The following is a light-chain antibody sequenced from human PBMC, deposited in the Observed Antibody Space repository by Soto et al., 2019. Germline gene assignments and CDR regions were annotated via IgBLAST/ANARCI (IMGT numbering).Light chain of an antibody. V-gene: IGKV3-20*01. J-gene: IGKJ2*01. CDR2: GAS. Sequence: EIVLTQSPRPLLLSRGERAPLSRRPRQSARSRYLAWYQQKPGQAPRLLLYGASNRATGIPDRFSGSGSGTDFTLTIRRLEPEDFAVYYCQQYGSSPYTFGQGTKVDIK. CDR1: QSARSRY. CDR3: QQYGSSPYT.